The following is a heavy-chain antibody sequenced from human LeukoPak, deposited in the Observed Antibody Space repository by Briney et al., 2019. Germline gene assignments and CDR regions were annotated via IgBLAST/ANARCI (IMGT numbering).Heavy chain of an antibody. D-gene: IGHD3-10*01. J-gene: IGHJ4*02. CDR2: INTNTGNP. CDR1: GYTFTSYA. Sequence: GASVKASCKASGYTFTSYAMNWVRQAPGQGLEWMGWINTNTGNPTYAQGFTGRFVFSLDTSVSTAYLQISSLKAEDTAVYYCARGVRHMVRGRKGYYFDYWGQGTLVTVSS. V-gene: IGHV7-4-1*02. CDR3: ARGVRHMVRGRKGYYFDY.